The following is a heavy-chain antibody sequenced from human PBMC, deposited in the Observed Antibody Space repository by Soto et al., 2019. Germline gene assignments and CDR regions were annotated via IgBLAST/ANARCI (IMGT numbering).Heavy chain of an antibody. Sequence: GGSLRLSCAASGFTFSTYSMTWVRQAPGKRLECISYISSSGSIIYYADSVRGRFTISRDNAKNSLYLQWSSLKASDTAIYYCARPGYCSRTDCSDFDYWGQGTQVTVSS. J-gene: IGHJ4*02. CDR1: GFTFSTYS. CDR3: ARPGYCSRTDCSDFDY. CDR2: ISSSGSII. D-gene: IGHD2-2*01. V-gene: IGHV3-48*01.